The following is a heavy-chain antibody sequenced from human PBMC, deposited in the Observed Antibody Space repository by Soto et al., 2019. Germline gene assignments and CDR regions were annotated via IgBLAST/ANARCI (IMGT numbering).Heavy chain of an antibody. J-gene: IGHJ5*02. Sequence: PSETLSLTCAVYGGSFSGYYWSWIRQPPGKGLEWIGEINHSGSTNYNPSLKSRVTISVDTSKNQFSLKLSSVTAADTAVYYCARAAGDSGSYLDWFDPWGQGXLVTVYS. CDR3: ARAAGDSGSYLDWFDP. D-gene: IGHD1-26*01. V-gene: IGHV4-34*01. CDR1: GGSFSGYY. CDR2: INHSGST.